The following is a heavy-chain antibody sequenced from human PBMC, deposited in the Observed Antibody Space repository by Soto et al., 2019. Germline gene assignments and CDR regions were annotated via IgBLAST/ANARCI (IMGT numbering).Heavy chain of an antibody. Sequence: GGSLRLSCAASGFTFSSYAMSWVRQAPGKGLEWVSAISGSGGSTYYADSVKGRFTTSRDNSKNTLYLQMNSLRAEDTAVYYCARVAGITIFGVVPSYGMDVWGQGTTVTVSS. CDR2: ISGSGGST. CDR3: ARVAGITIFGVVPSYGMDV. CDR1: GFTFSSYA. D-gene: IGHD3-3*01. J-gene: IGHJ6*02. V-gene: IGHV3-23*01.